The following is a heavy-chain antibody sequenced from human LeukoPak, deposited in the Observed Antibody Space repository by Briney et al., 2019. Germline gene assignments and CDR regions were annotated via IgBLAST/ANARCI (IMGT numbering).Heavy chain of an antibody. CDR2: IYYSGST. V-gene: IGHV4-59*08. CDR3: ARADYGDYVF. CDR1: GGSISPYF. D-gene: IGHD4-17*01. Sequence: SETLSLTCSVSGGSISPYFWSWIRQPPGKGLEWIGNIYYSGSTNYNPSLTSRVSMSVDLSKNQISLKLSSVTAPDTAVYYCARADYGDYVFWGQGTLVTVSS. J-gene: IGHJ4*02.